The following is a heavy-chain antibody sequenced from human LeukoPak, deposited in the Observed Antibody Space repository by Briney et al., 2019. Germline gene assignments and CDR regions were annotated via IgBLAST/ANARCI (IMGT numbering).Heavy chain of an antibody. Sequence: GGSLRLSCAASGFTFSSYSMNWVRQAPGKGLEWVSSISSGSSYIYYADSVKGRFTISRDNAKNSLYLQMNSLRAEDTAVYYCARDSAGAPDYWGQGTLVTVSS. J-gene: IGHJ4*02. D-gene: IGHD6-19*01. CDR2: ISSGSSYI. V-gene: IGHV3-21*01. CDR3: ARDSAGAPDY. CDR1: GFTFSSYS.